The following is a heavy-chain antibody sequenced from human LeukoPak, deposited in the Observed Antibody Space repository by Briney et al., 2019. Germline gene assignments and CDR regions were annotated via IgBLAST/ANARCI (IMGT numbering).Heavy chain of an antibody. CDR2: INHSGST. Sequence: SETLSLTCAVYGGSFNDYFWSWIRQPPGKGLEWIGEINHSGSTKYTASLKSRVAISVDTSKNQFSLKLNSVTAADTTVYFCARGHLRTGTREFDYWGQGTLVTASS. CDR1: GGSFNDYF. D-gene: IGHD1-7*01. V-gene: IGHV4-34*01. CDR3: ARGHLRTGTREFDY. J-gene: IGHJ4*02.